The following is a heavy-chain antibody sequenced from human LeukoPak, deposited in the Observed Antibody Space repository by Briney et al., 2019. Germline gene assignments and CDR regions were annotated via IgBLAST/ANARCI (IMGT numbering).Heavy chain of an antibody. CDR2: INPNSGGT. D-gene: IGHD3-22*01. CDR1: GYTFTGYY. Sequence: GASVKVSCKASGYTFTGYYMHWVRQAPGQGLEWMGRINPNSGGTNYAQKFQGRVTMTRDTSISTAYMELSGLKSDDTAVYYCATSSPQYYYDSEFDPWGQGTLVTVSS. J-gene: IGHJ5*02. V-gene: IGHV1-2*06. CDR3: ATSSPQYYYDSEFDP.